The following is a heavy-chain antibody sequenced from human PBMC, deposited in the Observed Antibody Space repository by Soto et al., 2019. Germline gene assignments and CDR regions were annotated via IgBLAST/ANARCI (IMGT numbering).Heavy chain of an antibody. CDR1: GGTFSSYA. CDR2: IIPIFGTA. V-gene: IGHV1-69*06. CDR3: ASRYSSSGRETPPYYYYYGMDV. Sequence: QVQLVQSGAEVKKPGSSVKVSCKASGGTFSSYAISWVRQAPGQGLEWMGGIIPIFGTANYAQKFQGRVTITADKSTSTAYMELSSLRSEDTAVYYCASRYSSSGRETPPYYYYYGMDVWGQGTTVTVSS. J-gene: IGHJ6*02. D-gene: IGHD6-13*01.